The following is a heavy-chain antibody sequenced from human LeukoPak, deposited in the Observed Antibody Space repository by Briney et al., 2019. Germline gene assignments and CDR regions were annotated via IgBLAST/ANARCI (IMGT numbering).Heavy chain of an antibody. J-gene: IGHJ6*04. D-gene: IGHD1-14*01. Sequence: SETLSLTCSVSGGSISNGSYYWSWIRQPAGKGLEWIGRIYTSGSTNYNPSLKSRVTISVDTSKNQFSLKLISVTAADTAMYYCARVNPLNPFDVWGKGTTVTVSS. CDR1: GGSISNGSYY. CDR3: ARVNPLNPFDV. CDR2: IYTSGST. V-gene: IGHV4-61*02.